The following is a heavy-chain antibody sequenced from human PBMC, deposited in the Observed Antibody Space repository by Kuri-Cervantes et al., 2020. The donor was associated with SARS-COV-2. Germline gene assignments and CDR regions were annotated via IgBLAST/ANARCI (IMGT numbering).Heavy chain of an antibody. CDR1: GGSISTYY. D-gene: IGHD2-15*01. CDR3: AREGYCSGGSCFDY. V-gene: IGHV4-59*01. Sequence: ESLKISCTVSGGSISTYYWSWIRQPPGKGLEWIGYLYYSGSTNYNPSLKSRVTISLDTSKNQFSLKLSSVTAADTAVYYCAREGYCSGGSCFDYWGQGTLVTVSS. CDR2: LYYSGST. J-gene: IGHJ4*02.